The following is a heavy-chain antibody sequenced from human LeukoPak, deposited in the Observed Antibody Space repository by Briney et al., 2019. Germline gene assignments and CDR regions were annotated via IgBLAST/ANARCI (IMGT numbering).Heavy chain of an antibody. J-gene: IGHJ4*02. CDR3: ARVPKGDHFDY. Sequence: ASVKVSCKASGYTFTGYYMHWVRQAPGQGLEWMGIINPSGGSTSYAQKFQGRVTMTRDTSTSIVYMELSSLRSEDTAVYYCARVPKGDHFDYWGQGTLVTVSS. V-gene: IGHV1-46*01. CDR1: GYTFTGYY. D-gene: IGHD2-21*02. CDR2: INPSGGST.